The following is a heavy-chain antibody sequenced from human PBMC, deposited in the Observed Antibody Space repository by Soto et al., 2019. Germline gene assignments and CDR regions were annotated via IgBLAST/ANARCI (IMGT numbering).Heavy chain of an antibody. D-gene: IGHD2-15*01. J-gene: IGHJ6*02. CDR3: AREGSYKNYYYYGMDV. CDR1: GGSISSSNW. Sequence: SETLSLTCAVSGGSISSSNWWSWVRQPPGKGLEWIGYIYHSGSTIYNPSLKSRVTISVDTSKNQFSLKLSSVTAADTAVYYCAREGSYKNYYYYGMDVWGQGTTVTV. V-gene: IGHV4-4*02. CDR2: IYHSGST.